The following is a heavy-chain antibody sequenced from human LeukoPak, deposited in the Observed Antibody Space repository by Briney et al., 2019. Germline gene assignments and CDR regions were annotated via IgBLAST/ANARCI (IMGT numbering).Heavy chain of an antibody. CDR1: GFTFSYFW. V-gene: IGHV3-7*05. Sequence: GGSLRLSCAASGFTFSYFWMSWVRQAPGKGLEWVANINLDGTEKHYVDSVKGRFTISRDNARKSLYLQMNSLGAEDTAVYYCARDNVGATPFDYWGQGTLVTVSS. CDR2: INLDGTEK. CDR3: ARDNVGATPFDY. J-gene: IGHJ4*02. D-gene: IGHD1-26*01.